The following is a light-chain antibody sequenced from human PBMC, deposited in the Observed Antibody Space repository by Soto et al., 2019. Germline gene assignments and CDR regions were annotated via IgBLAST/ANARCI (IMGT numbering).Light chain of an antibody. J-gene: IGKJ1*01. CDR2: DAS. V-gene: IGKV3-20*01. CDR3: QQYGSSGT. Sequence: IVLTHSPGTLSLSPGERATLSCRASQNIGSSNVAWYQHKPGQAPRLLIYDASSRATGIPDRFSGSGSGTDFTLTISRLEPEDFAVYYCQQYGSSGTFGQGTKVDIK. CDR1: QNIGSSN.